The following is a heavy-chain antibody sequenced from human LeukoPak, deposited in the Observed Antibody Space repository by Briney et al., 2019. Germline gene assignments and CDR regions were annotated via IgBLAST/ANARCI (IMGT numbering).Heavy chain of an antibody. V-gene: IGHV1-69*05. CDR1: GGTFSSYS. CDR3: TRAALPAAIRSLTSNWYDP. D-gene: IGHD2-2*02. Sequence: SVKVSCKASGGTFSSYSISWVRQAPGQGLEWMGGIIPIFDTANYAQKFQGRVTITTDESTNTAYMELSSLRSDDTAVYYCTRAALPAAIRSLTSNWYDPWGQGTLVTVSS. J-gene: IGHJ5*02. CDR2: IIPIFDTA.